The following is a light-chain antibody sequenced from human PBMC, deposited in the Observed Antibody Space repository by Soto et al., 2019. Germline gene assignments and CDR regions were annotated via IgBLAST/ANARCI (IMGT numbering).Light chain of an antibody. V-gene: IGKV3-11*01. Sequence: EVVLTQSPATLSLSPGDRATLSCRASQSVSHALAWYQQKPGQAPRLLIHDASSRATGIPARFSGSGSETDFTLTISSLEPEDFAVYYCQQRGSWPPSITFCQGTRLEIK. J-gene: IGKJ5*01. CDR2: DAS. CDR3: QQRGSWPPSIT. CDR1: QSVSHA.